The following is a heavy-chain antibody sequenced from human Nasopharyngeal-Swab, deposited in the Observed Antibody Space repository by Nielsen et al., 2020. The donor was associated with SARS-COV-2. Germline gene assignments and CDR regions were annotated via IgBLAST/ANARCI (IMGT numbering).Heavy chain of an antibody. CDR1: GFTFSDYY. J-gene: IGHJ6*03. Sequence: GESLKISCVGSGFTFSDYYMSWIRQAPGKGLEWVSDITSRGDTVKYADSVKGRFTISRDNAKNSVYVQMNSLRAEDTAVYYCVRQVWPGDYYYYYYMDVWGKGTTVTVSS. CDR3: VRQVWPGDYYYYYYMDV. V-gene: IGHV3-11*01. CDR2: ITSRGDTV. D-gene: IGHD2-21*01.